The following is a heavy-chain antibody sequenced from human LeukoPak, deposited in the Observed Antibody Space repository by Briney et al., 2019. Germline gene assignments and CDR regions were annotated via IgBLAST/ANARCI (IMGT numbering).Heavy chain of an antibody. CDR3: ARVKRITMVRGIDY. CDR1: GDSIRSSTYY. J-gene: IGHJ4*02. CDR2: ILNGGDS. V-gene: IGHV4-39*07. Sequence: SETLSLTCTVSGDSIRSSTYYWGWIRQPPGKGLEWIGTILNGGDSYYNPSLKSRVAISKDTSKNQFSLEVYSVTAADTAVYYCARVKRITMVRGIDYWGQGTLVTVSS. D-gene: IGHD3-10*01.